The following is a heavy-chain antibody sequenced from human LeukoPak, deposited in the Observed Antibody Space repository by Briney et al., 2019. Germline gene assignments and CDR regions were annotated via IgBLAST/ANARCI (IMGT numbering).Heavy chain of an antibody. D-gene: IGHD1-26*01. Sequence: SETLSLTCTVSGRSISSYYWSWIRQPAGKGLEWIGRIYTSGSTNYNPSLKSRVTMSVDTSKNQFSLKLSSVTAADTAVYYCARDSGSYSLGWFDPWGQGTLVTVSS. V-gene: IGHV4-4*07. CDR2: IYTSGST. CDR3: ARDSGSYSLGWFDP. J-gene: IGHJ5*02. CDR1: GRSISSYY.